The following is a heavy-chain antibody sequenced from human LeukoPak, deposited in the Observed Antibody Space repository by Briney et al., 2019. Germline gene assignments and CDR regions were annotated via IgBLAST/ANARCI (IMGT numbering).Heavy chain of an antibody. CDR1: GGSISSSGYY. Sequence: PSETLSLTCTVSGGSISSSGYYWGWVRQTPGKGLEWIGSIYYSGSTYYNPSLKSRVTISVDPSKNQFSLKLRSVTAADTTVYYCARLSVSSWISDYWGQGTLVTVSS. V-gene: IGHV4-39*01. CDR2: IYYSGST. J-gene: IGHJ4*02. D-gene: IGHD6-13*01. CDR3: ARLSVSSWISDY.